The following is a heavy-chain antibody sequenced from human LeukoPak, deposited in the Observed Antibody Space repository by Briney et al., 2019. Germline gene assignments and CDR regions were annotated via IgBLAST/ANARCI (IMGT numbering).Heavy chain of an antibody. D-gene: IGHD3-9*01. Sequence: GGSLRLSCAASGFTFDDYGMSWVRQAPGKGLEWVSGINWNGGSTSYADSVKGRFTISRDNAKNSLYRQMNSLRAEDTALYQCARALYDKLSLSYFNCWGQGSLVTVSS. CDR1: GFTFDDYG. V-gene: IGHV3-20*01. CDR2: INWNGGST. J-gene: IGHJ4*02. CDR3: ARALYDKLSLSYFNC.